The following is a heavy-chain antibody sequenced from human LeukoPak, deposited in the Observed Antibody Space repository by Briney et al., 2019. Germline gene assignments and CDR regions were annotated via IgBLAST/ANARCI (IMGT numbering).Heavy chain of an antibody. D-gene: IGHD3-10*01. CDR2: IYTSGST. CDR3: ARLPRRYYYYGSGSYYNHWFDP. CDR1: GDSISSGSYY. V-gene: IGHV4-61*02. Sequence: SETLSLTCTVSGDSISSGSYYWSWIRQPAGKGLEWIGRIYTSGSTNYNPSLKSRVTISVDTSKNQFSLKLSPVTAADTAVYYCARLPRRYYYYGSGSYYNHWFDPWGQGTLVTVSS. J-gene: IGHJ5*02.